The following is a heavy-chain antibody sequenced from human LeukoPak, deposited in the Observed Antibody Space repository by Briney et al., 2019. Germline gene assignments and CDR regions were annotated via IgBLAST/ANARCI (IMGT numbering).Heavy chain of an antibody. CDR3: ALIAGPDY. J-gene: IGHJ4*02. CDR2: INHSGST. V-gene: IGHV4-34*01. CDR1: GGSFSGYY. Sequence: SETLSLTCAVYGGSFSGYYWSWIRQPPGKGLEWIGEINHSGSTNYNPSLKSRVTISVDTSKNQFSLKLSSVTAADTAVYYCALIAGPDYWGQGTLVTVSS. D-gene: IGHD3-22*01.